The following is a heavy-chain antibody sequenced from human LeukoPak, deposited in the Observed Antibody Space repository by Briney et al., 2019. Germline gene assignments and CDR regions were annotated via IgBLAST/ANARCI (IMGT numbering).Heavy chain of an antibody. Sequence: SETLSLTCTVYGGSISIGGYYWSWIRQHPGKGLEWIGYIYYSGSTYYNPSLKSRVTISVDTSKNQFSLKLSSVTAADTAVYYCARVRTMVRGVPFDYWGQGTLVTVSS. V-gene: IGHV4-31*03. J-gene: IGHJ4*02. CDR3: ARVRTMVRGVPFDY. CDR1: GGSISIGGYY. D-gene: IGHD3-10*01. CDR2: IYYSGST.